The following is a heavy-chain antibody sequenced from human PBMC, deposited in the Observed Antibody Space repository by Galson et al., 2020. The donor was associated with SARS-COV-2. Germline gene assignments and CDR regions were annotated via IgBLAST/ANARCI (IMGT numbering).Heavy chain of an antibody. V-gene: IGHV1-2*02. CDR3: ARLRYYDILTGYIVDV. CDR1: GYTFTDYY. Sequence: ALVKVSCKASGYTFTDYYMHWVRQAPGQGLEWMGWINPNSGGTNYAQKFQGMVTMTRDTSISTAYMELSRLRSDDTAVYYCARLRYYDILTGYIVDVWGQGTMVTVS. J-gene: IGHJ6*02. CDR2: INPNSGGT. D-gene: IGHD3-9*01.